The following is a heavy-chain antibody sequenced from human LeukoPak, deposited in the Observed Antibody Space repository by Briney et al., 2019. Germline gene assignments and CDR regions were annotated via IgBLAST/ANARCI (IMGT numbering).Heavy chain of an antibody. J-gene: IGHJ4*02. Sequence: ASVKVSCKASGYTFTGYYMHWVRQALGQGLEWMGWISAYNGNTNYAQKLQGRVTMTTDTSTSTAYMELRSLRSDDTAVYYCARTPVQGAQSGSYYHFDYWGQGTLVTVSS. V-gene: IGHV1-18*04. CDR2: ISAYNGNT. CDR3: ARTPVQGAQSGSYYHFDY. D-gene: IGHD1-26*01. CDR1: GYTFTGYY.